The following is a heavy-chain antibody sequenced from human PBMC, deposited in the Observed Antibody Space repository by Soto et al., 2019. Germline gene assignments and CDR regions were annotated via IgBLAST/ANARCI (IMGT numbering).Heavy chain of an antibody. CDR3: AKRKRWVAAAGTDTYYFDY. CDR2: ISGSGGST. D-gene: IGHD6-13*01. Sequence: EVQLLESGGGLVQPGGSLRLSCAPSGLTFSSYAMSWVRQAPGKGLEWFSAISGSGGSTYYADSVKGRFTISRDNSKNTLYLQMNSLRAEDTAVYYCAKRKRWVAAAGTDTYYFDYWGQGTLVTVSS. CDR1: GLTFSSYA. J-gene: IGHJ4*02. V-gene: IGHV3-23*01.